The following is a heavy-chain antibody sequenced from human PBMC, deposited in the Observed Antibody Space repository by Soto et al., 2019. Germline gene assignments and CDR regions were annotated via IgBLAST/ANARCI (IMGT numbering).Heavy chain of an antibody. CDR2: ISNDGRNK. CDR3: GKDRVSEHNSGWPQGH. Sequence: QVQLVESGGGVVQPGGSLRLSCAASGFTFKGYGMHWVRQAPGKGWEGGAVISNDGRNKYYGDSVRGRFTISRDNSKNTLDLQMNSLRPEDTAVYHCGKDRVSEHNSGWPQGHWGQGTLVTVSS. CDR1: GFTFKGYG. D-gene: IGHD6-19*01. V-gene: IGHV3-30*18. J-gene: IGHJ4*02.